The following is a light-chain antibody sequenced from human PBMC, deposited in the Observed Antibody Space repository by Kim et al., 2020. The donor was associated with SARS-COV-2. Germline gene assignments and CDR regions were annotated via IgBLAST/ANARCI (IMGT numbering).Light chain of an antibody. Sequence: ASVGDRVTITCRESQDISRYLNWYQQKPGKAPKLLIYTASSLQGGVPSRFTGSGSETDFTLTISSLQPEDFATYYCQQTYSASRTFGQGTKVDIK. CDR2: TAS. J-gene: IGKJ1*01. CDR1: QDISRY. V-gene: IGKV1-39*01. CDR3: QQTYSASRT.